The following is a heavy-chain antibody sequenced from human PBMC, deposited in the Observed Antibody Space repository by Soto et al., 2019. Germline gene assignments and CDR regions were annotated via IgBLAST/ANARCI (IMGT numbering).Heavy chain of an antibody. CDR1: GGSFSGYY. CDR2: INHSGST. D-gene: IGHD5-12*01. Sequence: QVQLQQWGAGLSKPSETLSLTCAVYGGSFSGYYWSWIRQPPGKGLEWIGEINHSGSTNYNPSLKSRVTISVDTSKNQFSLKLSSVTAADTAVYYCARGEYSGYDFLSTPLYYGMDVWGQGTTVTVSS. J-gene: IGHJ6*02. V-gene: IGHV4-34*01. CDR3: ARGEYSGYDFLSTPLYYGMDV.